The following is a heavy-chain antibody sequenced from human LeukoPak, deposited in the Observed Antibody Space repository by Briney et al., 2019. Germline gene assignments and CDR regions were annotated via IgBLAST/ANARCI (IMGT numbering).Heavy chain of an antibody. J-gene: IGHJ4*02. CDR3: ARRGYEFSDLDN. V-gene: IGHV1-2*02. Sequence: ASVKVSCKASGYTFTGYYMHWVRQAPGQGLEWMGWINPNNGDTNFAQKFQGRVAMTRDTSMNTVYMELSSLRSDDTAVYYCARRGYEFSDLDNWGQGTLVTVSS. CDR2: INPNNGDT. CDR1: GYTFTGYY. D-gene: IGHD3/OR15-3a*01.